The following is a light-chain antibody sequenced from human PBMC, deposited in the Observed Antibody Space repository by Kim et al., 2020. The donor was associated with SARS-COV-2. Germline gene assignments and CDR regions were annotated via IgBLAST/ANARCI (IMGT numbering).Light chain of an antibody. CDR3: AAWDDSLSGVV. Sequence: GHRVNISCSGSSSHTGTNYVYWDHHIPGTAPTLLLYRNKQRLSGVPDRFSGSKSGTSASLGISGLRSEDEADYYCAAWDDSLSGVVFGGGTKLTVL. CDR1: SSHTGTNY. CDR2: RNK. V-gene: IGLV1-47*01. J-gene: IGLJ2*01.